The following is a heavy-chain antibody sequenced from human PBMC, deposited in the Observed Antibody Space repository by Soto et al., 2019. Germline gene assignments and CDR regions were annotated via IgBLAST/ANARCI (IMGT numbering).Heavy chain of an antibody. D-gene: IGHD2-15*01. CDR3: ARGQGYCSGGICYYYYYGMDV. V-gene: IGHV1-69*13. CDR1: GGTFSSDA. Sequence: SVKVSCKASGGTFSSDAFSWVRQAPVQGLEWMGGIIPTSGTANYAQKFQGRATITADESTSTAYMELSSLTSEDTAVYFCARGQGYCSGGICYYYYYGMDVWGQGTTVTVSS. J-gene: IGHJ6*02. CDR2: IIPTSGTA.